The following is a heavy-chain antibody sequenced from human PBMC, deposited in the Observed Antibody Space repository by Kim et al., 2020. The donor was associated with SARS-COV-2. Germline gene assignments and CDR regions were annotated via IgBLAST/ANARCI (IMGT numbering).Heavy chain of an antibody. J-gene: IGHJ4*02. D-gene: IGHD6-13*01. CDR3: ASVSSSSWFVDY. V-gene: IGHV3-48*03. Sequence: YYADSVKGRFTISRDNAKNSLYLQMNSLRAEDTAVYYCASVSSSSWFVDYWGQGTLVTVSS.